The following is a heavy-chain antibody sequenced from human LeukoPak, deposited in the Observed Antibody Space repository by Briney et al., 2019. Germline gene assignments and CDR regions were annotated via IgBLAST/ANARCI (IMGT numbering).Heavy chain of an antibody. V-gene: IGHV4-59*01. J-gene: IGHJ4*02. Sequence: SETLSLTCPVSGGSISNYYWTWIRQPPGKGLEWIGFISYSGNTNYNPSLKSRVTISLDTSKTQFSLKLISVTAADTALYFCAGTELGYCTVTGCPLESWGQGTLVTVSS. CDR3: AGTELGYCTVTGCPLES. CDR2: ISYSGNT. CDR1: GGSISNYY. D-gene: IGHD2-8*02.